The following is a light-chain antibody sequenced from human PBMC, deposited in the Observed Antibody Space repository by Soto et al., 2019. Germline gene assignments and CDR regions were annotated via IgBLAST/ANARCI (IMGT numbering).Light chain of an antibody. J-gene: IGKJ1*01. V-gene: IGKV1-5*03. CDR3: QQYNSYSIWT. CDR2: KAS. CDR1: QSISSG. Sequence: DIQMTQSPSTLSASVGDRVTITCRASQSISSGLAWYQQKPGKDPKLLLYKASRLESGVPSRFSGSGSGTEFTLTISSLQPEDFATYYCQQYNSYSIWTFGKGTKVELK.